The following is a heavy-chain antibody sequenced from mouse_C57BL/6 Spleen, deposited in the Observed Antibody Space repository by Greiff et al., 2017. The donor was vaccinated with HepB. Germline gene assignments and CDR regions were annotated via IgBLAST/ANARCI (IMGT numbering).Heavy chain of an antibody. CDR1: GFTFSDYG. CDR2: ISSGSSTI. V-gene: IGHV5-17*01. D-gene: IGHD1-1*01. Sequence: EVKVVESGGGLVKPGGSLKLSCAASGFTFSDYGMHWVRQAPEKGLEWVAYISSGSSTIYYADTVKGRFTISRDNAKNTLFLQMTSLRSEDTAMYYCARGDYGSVWYFDVWGTGTTVTVSS. CDR3: ARGDYGSVWYFDV. J-gene: IGHJ1*03.